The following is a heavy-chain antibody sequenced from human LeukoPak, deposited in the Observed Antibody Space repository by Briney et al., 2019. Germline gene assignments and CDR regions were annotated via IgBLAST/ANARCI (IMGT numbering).Heavy chain of an antibody. CDR3: ARDRSSGTFDSFAF. D-gene: IGHD1-26*01. CDR1: GGTFSSYA. Sequence: ASVKVSCKTSGGTFSSYAVSWVRQAPGQGLEWMGGIIPIFGPPNNAQKFQGRVTITADESTSTAYMELSSLTSDDTAMYYCARDRSSGTFDSFAFWGPGTMVTVSS. J-gene: IGHJ3*01. CDR2: IIPIFGPP. V-gene: IGHV1-69*13.